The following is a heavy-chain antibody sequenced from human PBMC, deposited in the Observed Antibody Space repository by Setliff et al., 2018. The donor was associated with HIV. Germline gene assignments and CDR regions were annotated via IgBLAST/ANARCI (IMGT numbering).Heavy chain of an antibody. CDR3: ARAMGGSRTDFDY. Sequence: PSETLSLTCAVYNGSFSGYYWTWIRQPPGKGLEWIGEINHSGSTSYNPSLKSRVTMSLDTSKNRFSLKLNSVTAADTAVYYCARAMGGSRTDFDYWGQGTLVTVSS. CDR2: INHSGST. V-gene: IGHV4-34*01. J-gene: IGHJ4*02. D-gene: IGHD1-26*01. CDR1: NGSFSGYY.